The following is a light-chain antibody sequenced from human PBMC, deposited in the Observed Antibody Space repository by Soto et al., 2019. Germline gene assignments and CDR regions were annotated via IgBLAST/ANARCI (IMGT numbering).Light chain of an antibody. CDR1: QSLLHTDGKDH. Sequence: VLSQTPLSLSVTPGQPASISCRSNQSLLHTDGKDHLYWFLQKPGQPPQLLIYAVSNRFSGVTERFSGSGSGTEFTLKISRLEAEDVGVYYCMQSTYLPLTFGGGTKVEIK. J-gene: IGKJ4*01. V-gene: IGKV2D-29*01. CDR3: MQSTYLPLT. CDR2: AVS.